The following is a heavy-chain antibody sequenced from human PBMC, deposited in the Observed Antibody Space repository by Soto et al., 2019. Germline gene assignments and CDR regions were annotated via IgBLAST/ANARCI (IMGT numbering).Heavy chain of an antibody. Sequence: SETLSLTCTVSGGSISSYYWSWIRQPPGKGLEWIGYIYYSGTTSYNPSLNSRATISVDTSKNQFSLKLNSVTAADTAVYYCARESYYGSGATVVGYWGLGTLVTVSS. D-gene: IGHD3-10*01. V-gene: IGHV4-59*01. J-gene: IGHJ4*02. CDR2: IYYSGTT. CDR3: ARESYYGSGATVVGY. CDR1: GGSISSYY.